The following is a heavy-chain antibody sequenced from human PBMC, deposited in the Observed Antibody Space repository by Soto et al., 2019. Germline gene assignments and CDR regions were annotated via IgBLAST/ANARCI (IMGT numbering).Heavy chain of an antibody. V-gene: IGHV4-59*01. CDR3: ARAQGQWLNPYFDY. D-gene: IGHD6-19*01. J-gene: IGHJ4*02. Sequence: SETLSLTCSVSGGSITNDYWSWIRQPPGKGLEWIGSVYYTGITNYNPSLKSRITISVGTSKNPISLKLSSVTAADTAVYYCARAQGQWLNPYFDYWGQGTLVTVSS. CDR1: GGSITNDY. CDR2: VYYTGIT.